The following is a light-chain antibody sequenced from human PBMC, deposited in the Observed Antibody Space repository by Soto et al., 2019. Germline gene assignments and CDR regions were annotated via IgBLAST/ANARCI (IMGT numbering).Light chain of an antibody. Sequence: PGARVTLSCRASQGVSSSYLTWYQQKPGQAPRLLIYGASTRATSIPARFSGSGSGTDFTLTISSLQPEDFAVYYCQQDYNLPPTFGQGTKVEIK. CDR3: QQDYNLPPT. CDR1: QGVSSSY. V-gene: IGKV3D-7*01. CDR2: GAS. J-gene: IGKJ1*01.